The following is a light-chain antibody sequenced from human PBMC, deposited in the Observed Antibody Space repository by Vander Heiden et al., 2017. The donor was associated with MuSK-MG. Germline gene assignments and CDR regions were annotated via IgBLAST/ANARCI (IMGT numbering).Light chain of an antibody. CDR2: AAS. CDR1: QGISNY. Sequence: DIQMTQSPSSLSASVGDRVIITCRASQGISNYLAWYQQKPGKVPKLLIYAASTLQSKFPSRFSGSGSGTDFTLTISSLQPEDVATYYCQKDNSAPRTFGQGTRLEIK. CDR3: QKDNSAPRT. V-gene: IGKV1-27*01. J-gene: IGKJ5*01.